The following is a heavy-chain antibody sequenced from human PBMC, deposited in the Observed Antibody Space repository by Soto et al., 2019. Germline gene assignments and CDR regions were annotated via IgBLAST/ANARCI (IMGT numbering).Heavy chain of an antibody. D-gene: IGHD5-18*01. V-gene: IGHV4-31*03. J-gene: IGHJ5*02. Sequence: SETLSLTCIVSGGSISSGCYYWSWIRQHPGKGLEWIGYIYYSGSTCYNPSPKSRVTISVDTPKNQFSPKLSSVTAADTAVYYCARGYNYGYYWFDPWGQGTLVTVSS. CDR1: GGSISSGCYY. CDR3: ARGYNYGYYWFDP. CDR2: IYYSGST.